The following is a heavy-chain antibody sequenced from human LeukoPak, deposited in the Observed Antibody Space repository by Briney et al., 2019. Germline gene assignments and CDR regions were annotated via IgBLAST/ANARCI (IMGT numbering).Heavy chain of an antibody. J-gene: IGHJ5*02. CDR2: IHYSGNT. CDR3: AREEGWFDP. Sequence: SETLSLTCTVSGGSISTYYWSWIRQPPGKGLEWIGYIHYSGNTNYNPSLKSRVSISVDTSKNEFSLKLSSVTAADTAVYYCAREEGWFDPWGQGTLVTVSS. CDR1: GGSISTYY. V-gene: IGHV4-59*01.